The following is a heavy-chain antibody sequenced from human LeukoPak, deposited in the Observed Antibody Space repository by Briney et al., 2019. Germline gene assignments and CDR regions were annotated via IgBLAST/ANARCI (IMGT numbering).Heavy chain of an antibody. D-gene: IGHD6-19*01. Sequence: ASVKVSXKTSGYTFTGYYMHWVRQAPGQGLEWTGWINPNSGGTNYAQKFQGRVTMTRDTSISTAYMELSRLRSDDTAVYYCATQYSSGWSTIDYWGQGTLVTVSS. V-gene: IGHV1-2*02. CDR2: INPNSGGT. CDR3: ATQYSSGWSTIDY. J-gene: IGHJ4*02. CDR1: GYTFTGYY.